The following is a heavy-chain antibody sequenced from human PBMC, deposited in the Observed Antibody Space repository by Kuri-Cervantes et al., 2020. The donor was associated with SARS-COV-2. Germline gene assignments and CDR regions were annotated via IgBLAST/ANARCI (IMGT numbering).Heavy chain of an antibody. D-gene: IGHD1-26*01. J-gene: IGHJ4*02. V-gene: IGHV3-48*03. CDR3: TRWRVGAKT. CDR2: ISSTGDNI. Sequence: GGSLRLSCAASGFTFSSYEMNWVRQTPGKGLEWVSYISSTGDNIYYADSVKGRFTISRDNAKNSLYLQMNSLRAEDTAVYYCTRWRVGAKTWGQGTLVTVSS. CDR1: GFTFSSYE.